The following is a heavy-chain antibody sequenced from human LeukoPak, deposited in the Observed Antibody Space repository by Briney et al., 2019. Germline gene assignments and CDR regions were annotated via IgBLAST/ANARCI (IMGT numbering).Heavy chain of an antibody. D-gene: IGHD3-16*01. CDR2: MSYRGST. CDR3: ARGDSNASKWFDP. J-gene: IGHJ5*02. Sequence: PSETLSLTCTVSGGSISSDSWSWIRQPPGGGLEWIGYMSYRGSTNFNPSLRSRVSMSLDTSKNQFSLKLSSVTTADTAVYFCARGDSNASKWFDPWGQGTLVTVSS. V-gene: IGHV4-59*01. CDR1: GGSISSDS.